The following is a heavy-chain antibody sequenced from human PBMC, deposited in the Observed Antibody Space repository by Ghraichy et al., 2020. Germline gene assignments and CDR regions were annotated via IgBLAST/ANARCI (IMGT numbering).Heavy chain of an antibody. CDR1: GGTFSSYA. CDR3: ARVSIYLWGMDV. V-gene: IGHV1-69*04. J-gene: IGHJ6*02. Sequence: SVKVSCKASGGTFSSYAISWVRQAPGQGLEWMGRIIPILGIANYAQKFQGRVTITADKSTSTAYMELSSLRSEDTAVYYCARVSIYLWGMDVWGQGTTVTVSS. D-gene: IGHD3-16*02. CDR2: IIPILGIA.